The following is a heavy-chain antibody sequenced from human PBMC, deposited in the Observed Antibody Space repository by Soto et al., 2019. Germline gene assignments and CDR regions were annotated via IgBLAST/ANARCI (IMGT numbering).Heavy chain of an antibody. CDR2: INPSGGST. D-gene: IGHD3-22*01. CDR1: GYTFSNFY. J-gene: IGHJ4*02. V-gene: IGHV1-46*01. Sequence: QVQLVQSGAEVKKPGASVKVSCKASGYTFSNFYIHWVRQAPGQGLEWMGIINPSGGSTSYAQKCQGRVTMTRDTSTSTVYMELSSLRSEDTAVHYCARADYYGSSGYHLDYWGQGTLVTVSS. CDR3: ARADYYGSSGYHLDY.